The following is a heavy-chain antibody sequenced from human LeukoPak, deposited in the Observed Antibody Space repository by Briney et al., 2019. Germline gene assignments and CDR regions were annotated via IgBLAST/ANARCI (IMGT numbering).Heavy chain of an antibody. V-gene: IGHV3-23*01. CDR1: GFTFSSYE. CDR3: AKTGNPPTGDY. CDR2: ISGSGGST. Sequence: GGSLRLSCAASGFTFSSYEMNWVRQAPGKGLEWVSAISGSGGSTYYADSVKGRFTISRDNSKNTLYLQMISLRAEDAAVYYCAKTGNPPTGDYWGQGTLVTVSS. J-gene: IGHJ4*02. D-gene: IGHD1-1*01.